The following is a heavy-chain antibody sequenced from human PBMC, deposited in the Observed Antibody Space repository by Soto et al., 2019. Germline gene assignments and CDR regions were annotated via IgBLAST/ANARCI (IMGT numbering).Heavy chain of an antibody. CDR1: GFTFIIAW. Sequence: EVQLVESGGGLITPGGSLRLSCAAYGFTFIIAWMRWVRQAPGKGLEWVGRIKSKTDGGTTDYDAPVKGRFNISRDDSKNTRDLKMNSLKTEDTAVYYCTATDLYDFWSGYYPDYWGQGTLVTVSS. CDR3: TATDLYDFWSGYYPDY. CDR2: IKSKTDGGTT. D-gene: IGHD3-3*01. J-gene: IGHJ4*02. V-gene: IGHV3-15*01.